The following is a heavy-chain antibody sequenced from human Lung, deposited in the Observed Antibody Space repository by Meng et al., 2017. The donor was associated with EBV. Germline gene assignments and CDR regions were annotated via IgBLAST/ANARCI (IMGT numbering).Heavy chain of an antibody. CDR1: GGSISSRCHY. J-gene: IGHJ4*02. V-gene: IGHV4-31*02. CDR3: ANAGRFGESLGDY. CDR2: IYYTGSS. D-gene: IGHD3-10*01. Sequence: VRLPASGPGLVKPSGTLVLPCAVSGGSISSRCHYWGWIAQSPGKGLQCIGYIYYTGSSFYNPSIKRRVTISVDTSKNQFSLNLSSVTAADTAVYYCANAGRFGESLGDYWGQGILVTVSS.